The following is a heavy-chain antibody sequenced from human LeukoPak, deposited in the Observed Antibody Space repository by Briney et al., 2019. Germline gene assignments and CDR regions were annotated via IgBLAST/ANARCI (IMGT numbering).Heavy chain of an antibody. V-gene: IGHV3-23*01. D-gene: IGHD5-18*01. CDR3: ASQYIEVNYYYHMDV. CDR1: GLTFSSYA. J-gene: IGHJ6*03. Sequence: GGSLRLSCAASGLTFSSYAMAWVRQAPGKGLEWVSTINGSGVSTYYGDSVKGRFTISRDNSKNTLHLQMNSLRVEDTAVYYCASQYIEVNYYYHMDVWGTGTTVIVSS. CDR2: INGSGVST.